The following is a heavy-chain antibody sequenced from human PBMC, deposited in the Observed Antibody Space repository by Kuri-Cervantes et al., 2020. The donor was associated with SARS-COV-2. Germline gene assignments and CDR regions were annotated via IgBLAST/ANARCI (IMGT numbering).Heavy chain of an antibody. V-gene: IGHV5-51*01. Sequence: GESLKISCKASGYRFSSYWIGWVRQMSGKGLEWMGVIFPRDSDTRYSPSFRGHVTISVDMSTSTTYLQWSSLKASDTAMYYCASPSDSSNSFDHWGQGTLVTVSS. CDR3: ASPSDSSNSFDH. CDR2: IFPRDSDT. J-gene: IGHJ5*02. CDR1: GYRFSSYW. D-gene: IGHD2-2*01.